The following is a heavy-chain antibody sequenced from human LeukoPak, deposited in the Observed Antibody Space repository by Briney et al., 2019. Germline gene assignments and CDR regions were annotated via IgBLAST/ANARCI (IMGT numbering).Heavy chain of an antibody. D-gene: IGHD3-22*01. J-gene: IGHJ4*02. CDR3: ARGRSSGYYSYYFDY. CDR1: GGSISSGGYY. Sequence: TLSLTCTVSGGSISSGGYYWSWIRQHPGKGLEWIGYIYYSGSTYYNPSLKSRVTISVDTSKNQFSLKLSSVTAADTAVYYCARGRSSGYYSYYFDYWGQGTLVTVSS. CDR2: IYYSGST. V-gene: IGHV4-31*03.